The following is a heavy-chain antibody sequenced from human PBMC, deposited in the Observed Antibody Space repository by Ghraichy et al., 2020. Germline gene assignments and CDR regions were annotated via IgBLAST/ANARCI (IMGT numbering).Heavy chain of an antibody. V-gene: IGHV1-18*04. CDR1: GYTFTSYG. J-gene: IGHJ3*02. D-gene: IGHD2-15*01. CDR2: ISAYNGNT. CDR3: ARPGDCSGGSCSDAFDI. Sequence: ASVKVSCKASGYTFTSYGISWVRQAPGQGLEWMGWISAYNGNTNYAQKLQGRVTMTTDTSTSTAYMELRSLRSDDTAVYYCARPGDCSGGSCSDAFDIWGQGTMVTVSS.